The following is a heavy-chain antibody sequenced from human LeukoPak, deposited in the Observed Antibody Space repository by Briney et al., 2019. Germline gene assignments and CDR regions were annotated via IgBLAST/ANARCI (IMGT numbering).Heavy chain of an antibody. V-gene: IGHV3-21*01. Sequence: GGSLRLSCAASGFTFSSYSMNWVRQAPGKGLEWVSSISSSSYIYYADSVKGRFTISRDNAKNSLYPQMNSLRAEDTAVYYCARDRTAGITMVRGRPPNWFDPWGQGTLVTVSS. CDR3: ARDRTAGITMVRGRPPNWFDP. CDR2: ISSSSYI. CDR1: GFTFSSYS. J-gene: IGHJ5*02. D-gene: IGHD3-10*01.